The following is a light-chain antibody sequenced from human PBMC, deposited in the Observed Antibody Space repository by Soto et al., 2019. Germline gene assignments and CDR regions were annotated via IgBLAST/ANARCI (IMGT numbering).Light chain of an antibody. CDR1: QSVSSD. CDR3: QQYDKWPQT. Sequence: EIVMTQSPATLSVSPGERATLSCRASQSVSSDLAWYQHEPGQAPRLLIYGASTRATGIPARFSGRGSGTEFTLTISSLQSVDFAVYYCQQYDKWPQTFGQGTKVDIK. V-gene: IGKV3D-15*01. J-gene: IGKJ1*01. CDR2: GAS.